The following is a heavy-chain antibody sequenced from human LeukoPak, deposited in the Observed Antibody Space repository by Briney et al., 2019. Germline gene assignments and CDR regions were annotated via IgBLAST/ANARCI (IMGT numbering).Heavy chain of an antibody. CDR3: ARGGVPYSSGWYNGY. CDR1: GGSFSGYY. J-gene: IGHJ4*02. V-gene: IGHV4-34*01. CDR2: INHSGST. Sequence: PSETLSLTCAVYGGSFSGYYWSWIRQPPGKGLEWIGEINHSGSTNYNPSLKSRVTISVDTSKNQFSLKLSSVTAADTAVYYCARGGVPYSSGWYNGYWGQGTLVTVSS. D-gene: IGHD6-19*01.